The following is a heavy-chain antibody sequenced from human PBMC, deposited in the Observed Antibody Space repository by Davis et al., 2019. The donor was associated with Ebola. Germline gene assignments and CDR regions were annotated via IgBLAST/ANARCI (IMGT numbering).Heavy chain of an antibody. CDR3: ARGVYGDYIVKAFDI. J-gene: IGHJ3*02. CDR2: ISDDGDNN. CDR1: GFTFSSYA. Sequence: GGSLRLSCAASGFTFSSYAMHWVRQTPGKGLEWVAVISDDGDNNYYADSVKGRFTISRDNSKNTLYLQMNSLRAEDTAVHYCARGVYGDYIVKAFDIWGQGTKVTVSS. V-gene: IGHV3-30-3*01. D-gene: IGHD4-17*01.